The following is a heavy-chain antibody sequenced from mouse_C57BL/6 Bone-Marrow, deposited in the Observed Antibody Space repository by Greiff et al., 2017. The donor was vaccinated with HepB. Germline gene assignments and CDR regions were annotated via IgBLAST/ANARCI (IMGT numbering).Heavy chain of an antibody. CDR3: AREGNYDGTWFAY. J-gene: IGHJ3*01. D-gene: IGHD2-4*01. CDR2: ILPGSGST. CDR1: GYTFTGYW. V-gene: IGHV1-9*01. Sequence: QVQLQQSGAELMKPGASVKLSCKATGYTFTGYWIEWVKQRPGHGLEWIGEILPGSGSTNYNEKFKGKATFTADTSSNTAYMQLSSLITEDSAIYYCAREGNYDGTWFAYWGQGTLVTVSA.